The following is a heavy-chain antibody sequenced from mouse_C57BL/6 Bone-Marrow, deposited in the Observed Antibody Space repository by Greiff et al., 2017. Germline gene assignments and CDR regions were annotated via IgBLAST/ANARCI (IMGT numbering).Heavy chain of an antibody. V-gene: IGHV5-4*03. CDR2: ISDGGSYT. CDR3: ARGELRSYYYAMDY. CDR1: GFTFSSYA. Sequence: EVKVEESGGGLVKPGGSLKLSCAASGFTFSSYAMSWVRQTPEKRLEWVATISDGGSYTYYPDNVKGRFTISRDNAKNNLYLQMSHLKSEDTAMYYCARGELRSYYYAMDYWGQGTSGTVSS. D-gene: IGHD1-1*01. J-gene: IGHJ4*01.